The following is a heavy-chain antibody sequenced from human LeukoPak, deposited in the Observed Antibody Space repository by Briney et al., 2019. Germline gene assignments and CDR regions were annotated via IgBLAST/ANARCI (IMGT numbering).Heavy chain of an antibody. CDR2: ISYDGTNK. V-gene: IGHV3-30*04. D-gene: IGHD3-9*01. CDR1: GFTFSSYA. J-gene: IGHJ6*04. CDR3: ARGSTYYDILTGYYYYYGMDV. Sequence: PGSSLRLPCAASGFTFSSYAMHWVRQAPGKGLEWVAVISYDGTNKYYADSVKGRFTMSRENSKNTLYLQMNSLRAEDTAVYYCARGSTYYDILTGYYYYYGMDVWGKGTTVTVSS.